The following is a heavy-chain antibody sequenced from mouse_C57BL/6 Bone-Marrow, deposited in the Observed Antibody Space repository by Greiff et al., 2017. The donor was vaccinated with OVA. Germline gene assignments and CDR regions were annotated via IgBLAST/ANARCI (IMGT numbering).Heavy chain of an antibody. Sequence: VQGVESGAELVRPGTSVKMSCKASGYTFTNYWIGWAKQRPGHGLEWIGDIYPGGGYTNYNEKFKGKATLTADKSSSTAYMQFSSLTSEDSAIYYCARTDGSSYGGYYFDYWGQGTTLTVSS. CDR3: ARTDGSSYGGYYFDY. CDR2: IYPGGGYT. D-gene: IGHD1-1*01. J-gene: IGHJ2*01. CDR1: GYTFTNYW. V-gene: IGHV1-63*01.